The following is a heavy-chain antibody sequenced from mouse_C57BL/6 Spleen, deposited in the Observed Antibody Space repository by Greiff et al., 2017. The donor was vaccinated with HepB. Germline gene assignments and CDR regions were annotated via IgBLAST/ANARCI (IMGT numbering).Heavy chain of an antibody. J-gene: IGHJ2*01. CDR1: GYTFTSYW. CDR2: IDPSDSYT. CDR3: ARKGDYDEPLDY. V-gene: IGHV1-50*01. D-gene: IGHD2-4*01. Sequence: QVQLQQPGAELVKPGASVKLSCKASGYTFTSYWMQWVKQRPGQGLEWIGEIDPSDSYTNYNQKFKGKATLTVDTSSSTAYMQLSSLTSEDSAVYYCARKGDYDEPLDYWGQGTTLAVSS.